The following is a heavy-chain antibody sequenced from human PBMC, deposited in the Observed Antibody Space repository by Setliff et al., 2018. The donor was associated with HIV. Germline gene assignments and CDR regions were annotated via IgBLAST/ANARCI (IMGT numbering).Heavy chain of an antibody. V-gene: IGHV4-4*07. CDR1: GGSFRVYY. J-gene: IGHJ4*02. CDR2: IYTRGNP. CDR3: ARLPQD. Sequence: SETLSLTCTVSGGSFRVYYWTWIRQPAGKGLEWIGHIYTRGNPNYNPSLKSRVTITVDTSKNQISLQLTSVTAEDTALYYCARLPQDWGQGTLVTVSS.